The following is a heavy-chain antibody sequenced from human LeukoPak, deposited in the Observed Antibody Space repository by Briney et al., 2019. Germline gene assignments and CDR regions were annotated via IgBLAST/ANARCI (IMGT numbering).Heavy chain of an antibody. CDR3: AKARGVYCSSISCYDCDV. J-gene: IGHJ6*04. V-gene: IGHV1-2*02. Sequence: ASVKVSCKASGGTFSSYAISWVRQAPGQGLEWMGWINPNSGGTNYAQKFQGRVTLTRDTSITTAYMEVSRLRSDDTAVYYCAKARGVYCSSISCYDCDVWGRGTTVTVSS. D-gene: IGHD2-2*01. CDR2: INPNSGGT. CDR1: GGTFSSYA.